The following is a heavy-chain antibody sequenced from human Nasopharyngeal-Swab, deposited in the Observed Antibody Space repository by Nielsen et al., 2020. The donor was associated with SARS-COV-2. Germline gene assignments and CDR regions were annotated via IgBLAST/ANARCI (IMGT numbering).Heavy chain of an antibody. CDR1: GYSFTSYW. CDR3: ARHPHCSSTSCYEATGYYYYGMDV. V-gene: IGHV5-10-1*01. Sequence: GGFLRLSSKCSGYSFTSYWISWVRQMPGTGLEWLGRIVPSDSYTNYSLSFQGHVTISADKSISTAYLQWSSLKAWDTAMYYCARHPHCSSTSCYEATGYYYYGMDVWGQGTTVTVSS. J-gene: IGHJ6*02. CDR2: IVPSDSYT. D-gene: IGHD2-2*01.